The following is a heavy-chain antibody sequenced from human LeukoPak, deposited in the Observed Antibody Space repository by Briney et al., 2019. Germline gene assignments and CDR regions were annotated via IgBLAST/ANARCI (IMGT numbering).Heavy chain of an antibody. J-gene: IGHJ5*02. CDR3: ARSGDLLLENWFDP. CDR2: IIPIFGTA. Sequence: GASVKVSCKASGDTFSSYTISWVRQAPGQGLEWMGRIIPIFGTANYAQKFQGRVTITADTSTSTAYMEVSSLRSEDTAMYYCARSGDLLLENWFDPWGQGTLVTVSS. CDR1: GDTFSSYT. V-gene: IGHV1-69*08. D-gene: IGHD1-1*01.